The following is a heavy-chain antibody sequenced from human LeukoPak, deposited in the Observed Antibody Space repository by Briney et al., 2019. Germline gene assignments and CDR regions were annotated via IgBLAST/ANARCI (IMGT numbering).Heavy chain of an antibody. D-gene: IGHD6-19*01. CDR3: ARRVYTTSSSGWPLYYFDY. V-gene: IGHV4-4*02. Sequence: SETLSLTCAVSGGSISSSNWWSWVRQPPGKGLEWIGEIYHSGSTDYNPSLKSRVTISVDNSKNQFSLKLSSVTAADTAVYYCARRVYTTSSSGWPLYYFDYWGQGTLVTVSS. CDR1: GGSISSSNW. CDR2: IYHSGST. J-gene: IGHJ4*02.